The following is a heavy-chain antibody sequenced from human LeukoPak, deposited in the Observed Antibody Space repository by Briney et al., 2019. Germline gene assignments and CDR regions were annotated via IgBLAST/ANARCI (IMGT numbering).Heavy chain of an antibody. CDR1: GYTFTSYG. Sequence: ASVKVSCKASGYTFTSYGISWVRQAPGQGLEWMGWINPNSGGTNYAQKFQGRVTMTRDTSISTAYMELSRLRSDDTAVYYCARDQSITMVRVAFDIWGQGTMVTVSS. D-gene: IGHD3-10*01. CDR2: INPNSGGT. V-gene: IGHV1-2*02. CDR3: ARDQSITMVRVAFDI. J-gene: IGHJ3*02.